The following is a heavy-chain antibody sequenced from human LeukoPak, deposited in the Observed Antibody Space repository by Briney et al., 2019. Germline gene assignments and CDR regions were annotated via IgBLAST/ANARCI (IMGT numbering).Heavy chain of an antibody. CDR1: GYTFTSYD. CDR2: MNPNSGNT. D-gene: IGHD6-19*01. J-gene: IGHJ3*02. Sequence: ASVKVSCKASGYTFTSYDINWVRQATGQGLEWMGWMNPNSGNTGYAQKFQGRVTMTRNTSISTAYMELSSLRSEDTAVYYCARDLLAVAGTPADAFDIWGQGTMVTVSS. V-gene: IGHV1-8*01. CDR3: ARDLLAVAGTPADAFDI.